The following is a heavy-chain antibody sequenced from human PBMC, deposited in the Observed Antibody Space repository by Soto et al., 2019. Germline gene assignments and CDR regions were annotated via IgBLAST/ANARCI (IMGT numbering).Heavy chain of an antibody. CDR3: ARGGYSSGFSGGMDV. D-gene: IGHD6-19*01. V-gene: IGHV1-8*01. Sequence: VPCKDSGYTFTCYDNTWVRQATVQGLEWMGWMNPNSGNTGYAQKFQGRVTMTRNTSISTAYMELSSLRSEDTAVYYCARGGYSSGFSGGMDV. CDR2: MNPNSGNT. J-gene: IGHJ6*01. CDR1: GYTFTCYD.